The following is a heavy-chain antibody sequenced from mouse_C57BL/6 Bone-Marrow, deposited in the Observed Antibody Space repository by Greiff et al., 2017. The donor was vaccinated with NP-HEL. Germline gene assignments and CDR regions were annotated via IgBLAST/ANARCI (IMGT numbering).Heavy chain of an antibody. CDR3: ARRAITTVVEGGFAY. Sequence: QVHVKQSGAELVKPGASVKISCKASGYTFTDYYINWVKQRPGQGLEWIGKIGPGSGSTYYNEKFKGKATLTADKSSSTAYMQLSSLTSEDSAVYFCARRAITTVVEGGFAYWGQGTLVTVSA. CDR1: GYTFTDYY. CDR2: IGPGSGST. J-gene: IGHJ3*01. D-gene: IGHD1-1*01. V-gene: IGHV1-77*01.